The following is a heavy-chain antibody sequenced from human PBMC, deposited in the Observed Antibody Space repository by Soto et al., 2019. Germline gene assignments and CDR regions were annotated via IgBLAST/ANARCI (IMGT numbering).Heavy chain of an antibody. CDR3: AREVVTTHWYFDN. J-gene: IGHJ5*01. Sequence: PGGSLRLSCVTSGFTSSSHSMHWFRQTQAKGLEWVAVASSDGGTKFYADSVKGRFTISRDNSKNTLYLHMNNLRVEDTAVYYCAREVVTTHWYFDNWGHGIMVTVSS. V-gene: IGHV3-30*14. CDR1: GFTSSSHS. CDR2: ASSDGGTK. D-gene: IGHD2-8*02.